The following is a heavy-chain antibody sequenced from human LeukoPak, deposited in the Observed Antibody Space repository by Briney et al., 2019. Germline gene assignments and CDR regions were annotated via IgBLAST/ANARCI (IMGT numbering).Heavy chain of an antibody. CDR3: ARDLGHYYGSGSYYC. D-gene: IGHD3-10*01. V-gene: IGHV3-21*01. CDR1: GFNFSSYS. CDR2: ISSSSSYI. J-gene: IGHJ3*01. Sequence: GGSLRLSCAASGFNFSSYSMNWVRQAPGKGLEWVSSISSSSSYIYYADSVKGRFTISRDNARNSLYLQMNSLRAEDTAVYYCARDLGHYYGSGSYYCWGQGTMVTVSS.